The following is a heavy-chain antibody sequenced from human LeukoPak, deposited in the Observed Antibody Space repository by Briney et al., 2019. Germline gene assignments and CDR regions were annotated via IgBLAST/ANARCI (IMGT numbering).Heavy chain of an antibody. CDR1: GFTFSSYG. D-gene: IGHD7-27*01. V-gene: IGHV3-30*18. Sequence: GRSLRLSCAASGFTFSSYGMHWVRQAPGKGLEWVAVISYDGSNKYYADSVKGRFTISRDNSKNTLYLQMNSLRAEDTAVYYCAKSGLGSLDIWGQGTMVTVSS. CDR2: ISYDGSNK. CDR3: AKSGLGSLDI. J-gene: IGHJ3*02.